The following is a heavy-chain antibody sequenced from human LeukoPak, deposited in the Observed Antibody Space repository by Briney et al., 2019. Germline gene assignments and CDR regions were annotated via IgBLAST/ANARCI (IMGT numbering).Heavy chain of an antibody. V-gene: IGHV3-21*01. CDR1: GFTFSSYS. CDR3: ARRSRYYDYVWGSSRRGY. D-gene: IGHD3-16*01. CDR2: ISSSSSYI. Sequence: GGSLRLSCAASGFTFSSYSMNWVRQAPGKGLEWVSPISSSSSYIYYADSVKGRFTISRDNAKNSPYLQMNSLRAEDTAVYYCARRSRYYDYVWGSSRRGYWGQGTLVTVSS. J-gene: IGHJ4*02.